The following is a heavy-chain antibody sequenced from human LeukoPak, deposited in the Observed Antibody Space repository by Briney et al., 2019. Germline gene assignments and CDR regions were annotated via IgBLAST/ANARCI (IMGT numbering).Heavy chain of an antibody. D-gene: IGHD6-19*01. CDR3: ARDEVAVAGVLDY. V-gene: IGHV1-2*06. J-gene: IGHJ4*02. CDR2: INPDNGGA. Sequence: ASVNVSCTASGYTFTGYFIHWVRQAPGQGLEWMGRINPDNGGADCTQKFQGRVTMTRDTSISTAYMELSRLSSEDTAVYYCARDEVAVAGVLDYWGQGTLVTVSS. CDR1: GYTFTGYF.